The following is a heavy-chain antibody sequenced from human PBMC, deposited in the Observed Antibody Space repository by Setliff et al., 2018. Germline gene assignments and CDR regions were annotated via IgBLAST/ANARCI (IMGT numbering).Heavy chain of an antibody. D-gene: IGHD7-27*01. J-gene: IGHJ4*02. CDR2: INHSGTT. V-gene: IGHV4-34*01. Sequence: PSETLSLTCAVYGGSFSSFYWSWVRQPPGKGLEWIGEINHSGTTNYNPSLKSRVTISVDTSKRQFSLKLSSVTAADTAVYYCAKFGPLDLTGDWAFDNWGQGTLGTVS. CDR3: AKFGPLDLTGDWAFDN. CDR1: GGSFSSFY.